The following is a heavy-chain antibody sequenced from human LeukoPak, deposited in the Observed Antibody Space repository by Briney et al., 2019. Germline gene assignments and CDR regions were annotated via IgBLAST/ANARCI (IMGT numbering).Heavy chain of an antibody. J-gene: IGHJ4*02. D-gene: IGHD6-19*01. CDR1: GFTFSSYW. V-gene: IGHV3-7*03. Sequence: GGSPRLSCAASGFTFSSYWMSWVRQAPGKGLEWVANIKQDGSEKYYVDSVKGRFTISRDNAKNSLYLQMNSLRAEDTAVYYCARESLAGEFDYWGQGTLVTVSS. CDR3: ARESLAGEFDY. CDR2: IKQDGSEK.